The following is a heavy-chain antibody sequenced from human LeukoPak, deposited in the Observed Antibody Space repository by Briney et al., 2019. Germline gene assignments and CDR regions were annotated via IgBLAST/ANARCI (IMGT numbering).Heavy chain of an antibody. D-gene: IGHD1-26*01. CDR3: ARDIAGATKGGWFDT. CDR1: GYTFTNYD. CDR2: MNPNSGNT. V-gene: IGHV1-8*01. J-gene: IGHJ5*02. Sequence: AASVKVSCKASGYTFTNYDINWVRPATGQGLEWMGWMNPNSGNTGYAQKFQGRVTMTRNTSISTAYMELSSLRSEDTALYYCARDIAGATKGGWFDTWGQGTPVTVSS.